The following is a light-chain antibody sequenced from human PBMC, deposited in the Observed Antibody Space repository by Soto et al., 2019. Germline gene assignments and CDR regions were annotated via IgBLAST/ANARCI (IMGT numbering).Light chain of an antibody. CDR3: RSYTGSSTVV. CDR1: SSDVGGYNY. Sequence: QSALTQPASVSGSPGQSITISCTGTSSDVGGYNYVSWYQQHPGKAPKLMIYDVSNRPSGGSNRFSGSKSGNTASLTISVLQAEDEADYYCRSYTGSSTVVFGGGTKLTVL. J-gene: IGLJ2*01. CDR2: DVS. V-gene: IGLV2-14*01.